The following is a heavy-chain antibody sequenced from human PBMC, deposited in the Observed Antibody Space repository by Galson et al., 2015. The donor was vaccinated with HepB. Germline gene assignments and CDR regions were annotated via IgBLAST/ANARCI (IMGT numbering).Heavy chain of an antibody. J-gene: IGHJ4*02. Sequence: SLRLSCAASGFTFTNYAMHWVRQAPGKGLEWVAVISYDGTNNYYADSVKGRFTISRDNSKNTLYLQINSLRTDDTAVYYCARWLAAAGTNFDYWGQGTLVTVSS. D-gene: IGHD6-13*01. CDR2: ISYDGTNN. CDR1: GFTFTNYA. CDR3: ARWLAAAGTNFDY. V-gene: IGHV3-30*04.